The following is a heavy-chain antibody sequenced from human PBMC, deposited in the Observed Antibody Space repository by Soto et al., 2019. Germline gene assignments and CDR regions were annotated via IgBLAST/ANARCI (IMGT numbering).Heavy chain of an antibody. V-gene: IGHV1-2*04. D-gene: IGHD3-16*01. J-gene: IGHJ6*02. Sequence: GASVKVSCKASGYTFIGYYIHWVRQAPGQGLEWMGWINPNSGGTNYAQRFQGWVTMTRDRSISTAYMERSRLKSEDTAVYYCATVGGGLASRGYYGMDVWGQGTTVTVSS. CDR1: GYTFIGYY. CDR3: ATVGGGLASRGYYGMDV. CDR2: INPNSGGT.